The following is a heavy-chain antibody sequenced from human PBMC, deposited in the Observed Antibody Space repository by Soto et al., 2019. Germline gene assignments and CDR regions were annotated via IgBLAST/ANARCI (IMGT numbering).Heavy chain of an antibody. CDR1: GFTFSSYA. Sequence: QVQLVESGGGVVQPGRSLRLSCAASGFTFSSYAMHWVRQAPGKGLEWVAVISYDGSNKYYADSVKGRFTISRDNSKNTLYLQMNSLRAEDTAVYYCARNSGLAAAVNYFDYWGQGTLVTVSS. CDR2: ISYDGSNK. J-gene: IGHJ4*02. CDR3: ARNSGLAAAVNYFDY. V-gene: IGHV3-30-3*01. D-gene: IGHD6-13*01.